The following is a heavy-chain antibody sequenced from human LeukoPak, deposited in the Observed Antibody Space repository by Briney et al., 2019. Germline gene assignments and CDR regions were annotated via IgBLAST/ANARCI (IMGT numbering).Heavy chain of an antibody. D-gene: IGHD5-24*01. CDR3: AREMATRMGAFDI. J-gene: IGHJ3*02. CDR1: GFTFSSYA. V-gene: IGHV3-30-3*01. CDR2: IPYDGSNK. Sequence: GGSLRLSCAASGFTFSSYAMSWVRQAPGKGLEWVAVIPYDGSNKYYADSVKGRFTISRDNSKNTLYLQMNSLRAEDTAVYYCAREMATRMGAFDIWGQGTMVTVSS.